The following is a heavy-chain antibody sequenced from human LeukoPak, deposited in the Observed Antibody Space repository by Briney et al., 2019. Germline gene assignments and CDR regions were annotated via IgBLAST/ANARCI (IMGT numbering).Heavy chain of an antibody. CDR3: ATGYCSGGSCYFSNY. CDR1: GFTFSSYA. D-gene: IGHD2-15*01. Sequence: GGSLRLSCAASGFTFSSYAMHWVRQAPGKGLEWVAVISYDGSNKYYADSVKGRFTISRDNSKNTLYLQMNSLRAEDTAVYYCATGYCSGGSCYFSNYWGQGTLVTVSS. V-gene: IGHV3-30-3*01. CDR2: ISYDGSNK. J-gene: IGHJ4*02.